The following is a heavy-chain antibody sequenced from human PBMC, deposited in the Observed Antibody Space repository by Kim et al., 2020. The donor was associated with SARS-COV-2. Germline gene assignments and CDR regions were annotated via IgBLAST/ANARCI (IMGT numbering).Heavy chain of an antibody. CDR3: ACMTIFGVVKPSGGMDV. D-gene: IGHD3-3*01. V-gene: IGHV4-34*01. J-gene: IGHJ6*02. CDR2: INHSGST. CDR1: GGSFSGYY. Sequence: SETLSLTCAVYGGSFSGYYWSWIRQPPGKGLEWIGEINHSGSTNYNPSLKSRVTISVDTSKNQFSLKLSSVTAADTAVYYCACMTIFGVVKPSGGMDVWGQGTTVTVSS.